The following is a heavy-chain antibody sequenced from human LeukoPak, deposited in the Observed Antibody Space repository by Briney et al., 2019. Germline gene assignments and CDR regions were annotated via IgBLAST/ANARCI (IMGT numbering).Heavy chain of an antibody. V-gene: IGHV1-2*02. CDR1: GYTFTSYA. J-gene: IGHJ4*02. Sequence: ASVKVSCKASGYTFTSYAMHWVRQAPGQRLEWMGWINPNSGGTNYAQKFQGRVTMTRDTSISTAYMELSRLRSDDTAVYYCARDFRWLQNDYWGQGTLVTVSS. D-gene: IGHD5-24*01. CDR2: INPNSGGT. CDR3: ARDFRWLQNDY.